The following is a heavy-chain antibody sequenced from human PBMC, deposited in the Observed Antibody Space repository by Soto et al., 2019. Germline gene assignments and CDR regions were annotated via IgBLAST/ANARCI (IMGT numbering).Heavy chain of an antibody. D-gene: IGHD5-18*01. V-gene: IGHV3-23*01. J-gene: IGHJ4*02. CDR2: ISGSGGST. Sequence: PGGSLRLSCAASGFTFSSYAMSWVRQAPGKGLEWVSAISGSGGSTNYADSVKGRFTISRDNSKNTLYLQMNSLRAEDTAVYYCAKGSYTAMVTQVDSWGQGTLVTVSS. CDR1: GFTFSSYA. CDR3: AKGSYTAMVTQVDS.